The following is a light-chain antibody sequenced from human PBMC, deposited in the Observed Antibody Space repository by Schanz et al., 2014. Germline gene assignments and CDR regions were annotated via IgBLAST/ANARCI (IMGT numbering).Light chain of an antibody. V-gene: IGLV2-14*03. Sequence: QSALTQPASVSGSPGQSITISCTGTSSDVGGYNYVSWYQQHPGKAPKLMIYDVSKRPSGVSTRFSGSKYGNTASLTISGLQAEDEADYYCSSYTTNSAPGVVFGGGTKLTVL. CDR2: DVS. J-gene: IGLJ2*01. CDR3: SSYTTNSAPGVV. CDR1: SSDVGGYNY.